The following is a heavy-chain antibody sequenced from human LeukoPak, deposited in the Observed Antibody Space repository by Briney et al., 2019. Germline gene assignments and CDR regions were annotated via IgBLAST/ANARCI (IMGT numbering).Heavy chain of an antibody. CDR2: ISSSSSYI. D-gene: IGHD3-3*01. CDR3: ARDPRKLLEWLLLNQHYYYYYMDV. Sequence: GGSLRLSCAASGFTFSSYSMNWVRQAPGKGLEWVSSISSSSSYIYYADSVKGRFTISRDNAKNSLYLQMNSLRAEDTAVYYCARDPRKLLEWLLLNQHYYYYYMDVWGKGTTVTVSS. V-gene: IGHV3-21*01. CDR1: GFTFSSYS. J-gene: IGHJ6*03.